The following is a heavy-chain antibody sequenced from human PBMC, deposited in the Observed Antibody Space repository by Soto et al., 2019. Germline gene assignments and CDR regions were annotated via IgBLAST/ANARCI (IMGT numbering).Heavy chain of an antibody. Sequence: TSETLSLTCTVSGGSISSYYWSWIRQPPGKGLEWIGYIYYSGSTNYNPSLKSRVTISVDTSKNQFSLKLSSVTAADTAVYYCARRLRTLRWWFDPWGQGTLVTVSS. CDR2: IYYSGST. D-gene: IGHD3-16*01. J-gene: IGHJ5*02. V-gene: IGHV4-59*08. CDR3: ARRLRTLRWWFDP. CDR1: GGSISSYY.